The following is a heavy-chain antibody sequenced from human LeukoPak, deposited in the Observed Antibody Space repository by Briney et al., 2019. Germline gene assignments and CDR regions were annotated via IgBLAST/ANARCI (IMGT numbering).Heavy chain of an antibody. CDR2: ITFNSGSI. CDR3: VKGSTSSWYGDFQQ. D-gene: IGHD6-13*01. V-gene: IGHV3-9*03. J-gene: IGHJ1*01. CDR1: GFTFDNYA. Sequence: PGRSLRPSCVASGFTFDNYAMHWVRQPPGKGLEWVSGITFNSGSIGYEDSVKGRFTISRDNAKNSLYLQMNSLRPEDMALYYCVKGSTSSWYGDFQQWGQGTLVTVSS.